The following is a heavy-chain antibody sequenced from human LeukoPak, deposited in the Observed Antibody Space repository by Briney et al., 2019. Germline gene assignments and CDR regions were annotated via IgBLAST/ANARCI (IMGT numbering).Heavy chain of an antibody. J-gene: IGHJ5*02. CDR1: GYTFTSYA. D-gene: IGHD1-26*01. V-gene: IGHV1-3*04. CDR3: ARERAVGATTSWFDP. Sequence: ASVKASCKASGYTFTSYAMHWVRQAPGQRLEWMGWINTGNGNTKYSQKFQGRVTFTKDTSASTASMELSGLRSEDTAMYYCARERAVGATTSWFDPWGQATLVTVTS. CDR2: INTGNGNT.